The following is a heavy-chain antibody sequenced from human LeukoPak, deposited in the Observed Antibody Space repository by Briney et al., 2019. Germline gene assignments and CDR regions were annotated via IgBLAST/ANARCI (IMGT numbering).Heavy chain of an antibody. Sequence: GGSLRLSCSASGFTFSSFWMHWVRQAPGKGLVWVSRINLDGRGTTYADSVKGRFTISRDNAKNTLYLQMNSLRAEDTAVYYCAKGAFPTAMVTPYFDYWGQGALVTVSS. V-gene: IGHV3-74*01. CDR2: INLDGRGT. CDR1: GFTFSSFW. J-gene: IGHJ4*02. D-gene: IGHD5-18*01. CDR3: AKGAFPTAMVTPYFDY.